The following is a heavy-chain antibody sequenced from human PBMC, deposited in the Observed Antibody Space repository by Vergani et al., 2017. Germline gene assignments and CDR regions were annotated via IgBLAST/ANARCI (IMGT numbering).Heavy chain of an antibody. D-gene: IGHD5-18*01. CDR3: ARGYSDGYRYFDL. CDR2: IYYSGST. CDR1: GCSISSYY. Sequence: QVHLQESGPGLVKPSETLSLPCTVSGCSISSYYWRWIRQPPGKGLEWIGYIYYSGSTNYNPSLKSPVTISVDTSKNQFSLKLSSVTAADTAVYYCARGYSDGYRYFDLWGRGTLVTVSS. J-gene: IGHJ2*01. V-gene: IGHV4-59*01.